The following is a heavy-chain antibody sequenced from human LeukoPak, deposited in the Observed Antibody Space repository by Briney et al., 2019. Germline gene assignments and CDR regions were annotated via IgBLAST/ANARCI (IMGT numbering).Heavy chain of an antibody. J-gene: IGHJ4*02. CDR3: ARSPRQVVPFIDY. V-gene: IGHV4-59*01. CDR2: IYYSGST. D-gene: IGHD2-15*01. Sequence: WETLSLTCAVSGGSISSYYWSWIRQPPGKGLEWVGYIYYSGSTNYNPSLKRRITISVFTSKKQCPLKLSSVTAADTAVYPCARSPRQVVPFIDYWGQGTPVTVSS. CDR1: GGSISSYY.